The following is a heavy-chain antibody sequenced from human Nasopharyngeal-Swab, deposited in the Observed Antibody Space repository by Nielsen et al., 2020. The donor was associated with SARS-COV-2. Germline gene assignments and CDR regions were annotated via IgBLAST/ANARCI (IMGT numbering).Heavy chain of an antibody. J-gene: IGHJ6*02. Sequence: LRLSCAVYGGSFSGYYWSWIRQPPGKGLEWVGEINHSGSTNYNPSLKSRFTISVDTSKNQFSLKLSSVTAADTAVYYCAREPLRDGMDVWGQGTTVTVSS. V-gene: IGHV4-34*09. CDR3: AREPLRDGMDV. CDR2: INHSGST. D-gene: IGHD2-21*02. CDR1: GGSFSGYY.